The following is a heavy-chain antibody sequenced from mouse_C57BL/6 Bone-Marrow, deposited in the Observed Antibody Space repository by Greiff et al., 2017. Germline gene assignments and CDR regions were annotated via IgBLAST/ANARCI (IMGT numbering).Heavy chain of an antibody. CDR1: GYTFTDYY. J-gene: IGHJ4*01. CDR3: ARELRLGDMDY. CDR2: IYPGSGNT. V-gene: IGHV1-76*01. D-gene: IGHD3-2*02. Sequence: VQLQQSGAELVRPGASVKLSCKASGYTFTDYYINWVKQRPGQGLEWIARIYPGSGNTYYNEKFKGKATLTAEKSSSTAYMQLSSLTSEDSAVYVCARELRLGDMDYWGQGTTVTVSS.